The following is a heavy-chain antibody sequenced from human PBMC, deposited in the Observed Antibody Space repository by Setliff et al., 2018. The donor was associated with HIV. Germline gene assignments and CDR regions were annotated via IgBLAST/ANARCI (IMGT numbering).Heavy chain of an antibody. Sequence: ASETLSLTCTVSGVSITTYYWSWIRQTPGKGLEWIGYIYYIGSVIYNYSFESRVTMSVDTSKNQFSLKLKSVTAADTAVYYCAREDTTGYYSLSAFDIWGQGTLVTVSS. V-gene: IGHV4-59*12. J-gene: IGHJ3*02. CDR3: AREDTTGYYSLSAFDI. CDR1: GVSITTYY. D-gene: IGHD3-22*01. CDR2: IYYIGSV.